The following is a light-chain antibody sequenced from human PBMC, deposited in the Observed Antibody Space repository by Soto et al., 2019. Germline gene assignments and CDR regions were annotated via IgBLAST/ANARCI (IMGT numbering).Light chain of an antibody. J-gene: IGLJ2*01. V-gene: IGLV2-8*01. CDR2: EVS. Sequence: QSALTQPPSASGSPGQSVSISCTGTSSDVGASNYVSWYQQHPGKAPKLMIYEVSKRPSGVPDRFSGSKSGNTASLTVSGLQAEDEADYYCSSYVGSNNLLFGGGTKLNVL. CDR3: SSYVGSNNLL. CDR1: SSDVGASNY.